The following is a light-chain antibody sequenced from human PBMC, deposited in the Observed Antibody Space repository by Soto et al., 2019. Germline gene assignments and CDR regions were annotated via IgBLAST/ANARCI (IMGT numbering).Light chain of an antibody. CDR2: AAS. Sequence: DIQMTQSPSSQSASVGDRVTITCRASQGISNYLAWYQQKAGKVPKLLIYAASTLQSGVPSRFSGSGSGTEFTLTISMLQPEDVATYICQQYNRAPWTFGQGTKVEIK. CDR3: QQYNRAPWT. V-gene: IGKV1-27*01. J-gene: IGKJ1*01. CDR1: QGISNY.